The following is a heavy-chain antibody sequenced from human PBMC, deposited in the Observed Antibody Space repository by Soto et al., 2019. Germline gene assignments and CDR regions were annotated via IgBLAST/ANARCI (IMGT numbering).Heavy chain of an antibody. CDR2: ISWNSGSI. CDR3: AKETTALGFDP. Sequence: GGSLRLSCAASGFTFDDYAMHWVRQAPGKGLEWVSGISWNSGSIGYADSVKGRFTISRDNAKNSLYLQMNSLRAEDTALYYCAKETTALGFDPWGQGTLVTVSS. CDR1: GFTFDDYA. V-gene: IGHV3-9*01. D-gene: IGHD4-17*01. J-gene: IGHJ5*02.